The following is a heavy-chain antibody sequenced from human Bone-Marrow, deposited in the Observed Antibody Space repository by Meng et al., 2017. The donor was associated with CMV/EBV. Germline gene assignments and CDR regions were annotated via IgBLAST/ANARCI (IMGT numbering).Heavy chain of an antibody. V-gene: IGHV4-34*01. CDR3: ARQFGDFWSGYFDY. Sequence: GSLRLSCAVYGGSFSGYYWSWIRQPPGKGLEWIGEINHSGSTNYNPSLKSRVTISVDTSKNQFSLKLSSVTAADTAVYYCARQFGDFWSGYFDYWGQGTLVTVSS. CDR2: INHSGST. J-gene: IGHJ4*02. D-gene: IGHD3-3*01. CDR1: GGSFSGYY.